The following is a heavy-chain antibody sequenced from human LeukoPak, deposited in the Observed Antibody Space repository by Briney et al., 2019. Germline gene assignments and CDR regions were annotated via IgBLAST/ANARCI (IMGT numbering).Heavy chain of an antibody. CDR1: GGSISSYY. CDR2: IYYSGST. CDR3: ARRTYSSGWSGLDY. V-gene: IGHV4-39*01. J-gene: IGHJ4*02. Sequence: SETLSLTCTVSGGSISSYYWGWIRQPPGKGLEWIGSIYYSGSTYYNPSLKSRVTISVGTSKNQFSLKLSSVTAADTAVYYCARRTYSSGWSGLDYWGQGTLVTVSS. D-gene: IGHD6-19*01.